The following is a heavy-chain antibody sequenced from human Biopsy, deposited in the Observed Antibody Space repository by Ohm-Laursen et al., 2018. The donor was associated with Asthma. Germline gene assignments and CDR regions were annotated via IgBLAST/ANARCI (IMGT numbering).Heavy chain of an antibody. D-gene: IGHD4-17*01. CDR3: ASDFPKDYVRYNFQF. Sequence: ASVKVSCKISGYSLTDLSMHWVRQAPGQGFEWMGGHNHEEGGTVNARRFQGRVTMTEDTSTDTAYMELSSLSSDDTAVYYCASDFPKDYVRYNFQFWGQGTLITVSS. V-gene: IGHV1-24*01. CDR2: HNHEEGGT. CDR1: GYSLTDLS. J-gene: IGHJ4*02.